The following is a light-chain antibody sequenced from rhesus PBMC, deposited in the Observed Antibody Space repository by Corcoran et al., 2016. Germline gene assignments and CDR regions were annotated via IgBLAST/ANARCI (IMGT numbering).Light chain of an antibody. Sequence: DIQMTQSPSSLSASVGDRVTITCRASQGISSWLAWYQQKPGKAPKLLIYKASRLQNGVPSRFSGSGSWTDFTLTISSLPPEDFATYYCQQYNSAPWTFGQGAKVEIK. CDR2: KAS. CDR3: QQYNSAPWT. CDR1: QGISSW. V-gene: IGKV1-21*01. J-gene: IGKJ1*01.